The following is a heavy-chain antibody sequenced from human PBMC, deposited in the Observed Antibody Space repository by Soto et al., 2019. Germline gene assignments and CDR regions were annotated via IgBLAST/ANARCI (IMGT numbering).Heavy chain of an antibody. J-gene: IGHJ4*02. CDR2: IYDTGSP. Sequence: SETLSLTCTVSGGSINNYYWSWIRQPPEKGLEWVGYIYDTGSPTYNPSLKSRVTMSVDTSKNQFSLELNSVTAADTAVYYCARVRAGYNSTRYDYRGQGTLGTVSS. CDR3: ARVRAGYNSTRYDY. D-gene: IGHD6-13*01. V-gene: IGHV4-59*01. CDR1: GGSINNYY.